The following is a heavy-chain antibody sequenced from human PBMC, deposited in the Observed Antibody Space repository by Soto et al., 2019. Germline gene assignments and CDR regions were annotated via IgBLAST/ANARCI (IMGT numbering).Heavy chain of an antibody. D-gene: IGHD3-22*01. V-gene: IGHV6-1*01. CDR2: TYYRSKWYN. J-gene: IGHJ1*01. CDR1: GDSVSSNSAA. CDR3: AKDYNYYDSSGYYNGLYFQH. Sequence: SQTLSLTCAISGDSVSSNSAAWNWIRQSPSKGLEWIGRTYYRSKWYNDYAVSVKSRITINPDTSKNQFSLKLSSVTAADTAVYYCAKDYNYYDSSGYYNGLYFQHWGQGTLVTVSS.